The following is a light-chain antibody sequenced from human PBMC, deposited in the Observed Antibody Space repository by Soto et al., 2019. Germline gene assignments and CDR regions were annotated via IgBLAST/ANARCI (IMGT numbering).Light chain of an antibody. CDR3: SSYAGSSTFV. J-gene: IGLJ1*01. V-gene: IGLV2-23*01. Sequence: QSALTQPASVSGSPGQSITISCTGTSSDVGSYYLVSWYQQNPGKAPKLMIYEGTKRPSGVSNRFSGSKSGNTASLTISGLQAEYEADYYCSSYAGSSTFVFGTGTKVTVL. CDR2: EGT. CDR1: SSDVGSYYL.